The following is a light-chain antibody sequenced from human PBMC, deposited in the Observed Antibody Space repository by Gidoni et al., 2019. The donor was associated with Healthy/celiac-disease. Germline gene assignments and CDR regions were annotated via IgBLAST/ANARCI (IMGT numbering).Light chain of an antibody. J-gene: IGKJ2*01. Sequence: DIVMTQSPATLSVSPGERATLSCRASQSVSRNLAWYQQKPGQAPRLLIYGASTRATGIPARFSGSGSGTEFTLTISSLQSEDFAVYYCQQYNNWPPYTFXXXTKLEIK. CDR2: GAS. V-gene: IGKV3-15*01. CDR3: QQYNNWPPYT. CDR1: QSVSRN.